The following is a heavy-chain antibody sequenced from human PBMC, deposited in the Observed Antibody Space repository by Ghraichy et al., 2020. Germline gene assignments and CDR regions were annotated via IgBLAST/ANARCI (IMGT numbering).Heavy chain of an antibody. CDR3: AADPARPFSVVVPAALY. J-gene: IGHJ4*02. V-gene: IGHV1-58*01. Sequence: SVKVSCKASGFTFTSSAVQWVRQARGQRLEWIGWIVVGSGNTNYAQKFQERVTITRDMSTSTAYMELSSLRSEDTAVYYCAADPARPFSVVVPAALYWGQGTLVTVSS. CDR2: IVVGSGNT. CDR1: GFTFTSSA. D-gene: IGHD2-2*01.